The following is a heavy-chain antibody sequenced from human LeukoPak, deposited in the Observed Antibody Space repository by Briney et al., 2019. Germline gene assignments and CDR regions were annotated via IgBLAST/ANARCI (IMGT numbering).Heavy chain of an antibody. J-gene: IGHJ4*02. CDR1: GFTFSSYS. V-gene: IGHV3-21*01. Sequence: GGSLRLSCAASGFTFSSYSMNWVRQAPGKGLEWVSSISSSSSYIYYADSVKGRFTISRDNAKNTLFLQMDSLRAEDTAVYYCARDGSSWDAFDYWGQGTLVTVSS. CDR2: ISSSSSYI. D-gene: IGHD6-13*01. CDR3: ARDGSSWDAFDY.